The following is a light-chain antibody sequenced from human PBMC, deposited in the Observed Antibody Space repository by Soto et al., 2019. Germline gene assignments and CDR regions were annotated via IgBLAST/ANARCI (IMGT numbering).Light chain of an antibody. CDR1: QSVSSY. Sequence: EIVLTQSPATLSLSPGERATLSCRASQSVSSYLAWYQQKPGQAPRLLIYDASNRATGIPARFSGSGSGTDFTLTISSLEPEDFAVYYCQHRSNWPPYTFDQGTKVDIK. CDR3: QHRSNWPPYT. V-gene: IGKV3-11*01. J-gene: IGKJ2*01. CDR2: DAS.